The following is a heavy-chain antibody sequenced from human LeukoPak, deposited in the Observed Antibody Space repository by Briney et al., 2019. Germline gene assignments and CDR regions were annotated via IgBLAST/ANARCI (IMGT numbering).Heavy chain of an antibody. V-gene: IGHV1-46*01. Sequence: GASVKVSCKASGYTFTSYYMHWVRQAPGQGLEWMGIINPSGGSTSYAQKFKGRVTMTRDTSTSTAYMELSSLRSEDTAVYYCARDHSSGWYVSDYWGQGTLVTVSS. J-gene: IGHJ4*02. D-gene: IGHD6-19*01. CDR2: INPSGGST. CDR3: ARDHSSGWYVSDY. CDR1: GYTFTSYY.